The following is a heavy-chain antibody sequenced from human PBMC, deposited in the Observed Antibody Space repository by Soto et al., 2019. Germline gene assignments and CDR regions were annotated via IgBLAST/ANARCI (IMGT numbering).Heavy chain of an antibody. CDR1: GGPFSSYP. V-gene: IGHV1-69*06. J-gene: IGHJ6*02. Sequence: SVKVSWKASGGPFSSYPISWLRQAPGQGLEWRGGIIPIFGTANYVQNFQGRVTITADKSTSTAYMELSSLRSEDTAVYYCARFRSLLEWIYREDYYYYGMDVWGQGTTVTVSS. CDR3: ARFRSLLEWIYREDYYYYGMDV. D-gene: IGHD3-3*01. CDR2: IIPIFGTA.